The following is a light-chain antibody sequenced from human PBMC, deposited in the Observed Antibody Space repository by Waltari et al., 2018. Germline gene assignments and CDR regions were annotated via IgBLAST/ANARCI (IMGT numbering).Light chain of an antibody. CDR3: QQYNNWPWT. CDR2: GAS. CDR1: QSVSSN. V-gene: IGKV3-15*01. J-gene: IGKJ1*01. Sequence: EIVMTQSPATLSVSPGERATLSCRASQSVSSNLGWYQQKPGQAPRLLIYGASTRATGIPAMFSGSGSGTEFTLTISSMQSEDFAVYYCQQYNNWPWTFGQGTKVEIK.